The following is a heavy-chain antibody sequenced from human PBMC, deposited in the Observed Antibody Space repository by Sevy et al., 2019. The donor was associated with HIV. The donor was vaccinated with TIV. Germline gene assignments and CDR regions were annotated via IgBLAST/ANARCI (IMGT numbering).Heavy chain of an antibody. D-gene: IGHD2-15*01. J-gene: IGHJ4*02. V-gene: IGHV1-18*01. CDR3: ARAYCSGGRCYSLAY. Sequence: ASVKVSCKVSGYTFNTYRIHWVRQAPGQGLEWMGWVSPHNGDTNYAQRLQGRITMFTDSSTSTAYMELRNLRSDVTALYYCARAYCSGGRCYSLAYWGQGTLVTVSS. CDR2: VSPHNGDT. CDR1: GYTFNTYR.